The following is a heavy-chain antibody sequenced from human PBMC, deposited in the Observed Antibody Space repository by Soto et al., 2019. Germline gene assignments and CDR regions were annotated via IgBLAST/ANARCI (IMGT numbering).Heavy chain of an antibody. V-gene: IGHV1-18*01. CDR1: GYTFTSYG. CDR3: ATSITIFGVVTDAPYYFDY. CDR2: ISAYNGNT. Sequence: ASVKVSCKSSGYTFTSYGISWVRQAPGQGLEWMGWISAYNGNTNYAQKLQGRGTMTTDTSTSTAYMELRSLRSDDTAVYYCATSITIFGVVTDAPYYFDYWGQGTLVTVSS. D-gene: IGHD3-3*01. J-gene: IGHJ4*02.